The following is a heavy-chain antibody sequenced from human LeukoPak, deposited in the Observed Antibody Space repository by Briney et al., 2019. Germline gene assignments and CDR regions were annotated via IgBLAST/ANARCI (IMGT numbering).Heavy chain of an antibody. D-gene: IGHD3-10*01. Sequence: SETLSLTSTVSGGSISSYYWSWIRQPPGKGLEWIGYIYYSGSTNYNPSLKSRVTISVDTSKNQFSLKLSSVTAADTAVYYCARDGDYYGSGSYFDWGQGTLVTVSS. CDR2: IYYSGST. CDR3: ARDGDYYGSGSYFD. V-gene: IGHV4-59*01. J-gene: IGHJ4*02. CDR1: GGSISSYY.